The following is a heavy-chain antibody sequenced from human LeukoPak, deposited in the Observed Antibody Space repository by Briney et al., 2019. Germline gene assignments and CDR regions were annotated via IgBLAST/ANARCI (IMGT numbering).Heavy chain of an antibody. V-gene: IGHV1-24*01. D-gene: IGHD4-17*01. CDR3: ATDKGAYGEARREGYYYYGMDV. Sequence: ASVKVSCKVSGYTLTELSMHWVRQAPGKGLEWMGGFDPEDGETIHAQKFQGRVTMTEDTSTDTAYMELSSLRSEDTAVYYCATDKGAYGEARREGYYYYGMDVWGQGTTVTVSS. CDR2: FDPEDGET. CDR1: GYTLTELS. J-gene: IGHJ6*02.